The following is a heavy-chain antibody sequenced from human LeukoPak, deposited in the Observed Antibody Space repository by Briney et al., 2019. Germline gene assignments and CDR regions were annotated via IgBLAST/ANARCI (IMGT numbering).Heavy chain of an antibody. CDR1: GFTFSSYA. V-gene: IGHV3-30-3*01. Sequence: SGKSLRLSCAASGFTFSSYAMHWVRQAPGKGLEWVSLISYDGSNKYCADSVKGRFTISRDNSKNTLYLQMNSLRTEDTAVYYCAVSRDYGGYTGYFDYWGQGTLVTVSS. D-gene: IGHD4-17*01. CDR2: ISYDGSNK. J-gene: IGHJ4*02. CDR3: AVSRDYGGYTGYFDY.